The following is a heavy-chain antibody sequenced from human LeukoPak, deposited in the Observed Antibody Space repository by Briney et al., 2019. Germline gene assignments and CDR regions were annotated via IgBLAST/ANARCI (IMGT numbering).Heavy chain of an antibody. D-gene: IGHD5-18*01. CDR3: ARGGYSYGHNWFDP. CDR1: GGSLSSAGYY. V-gene: IGHV4-39*07. J-gene: IGHJ5*02. Sequence: PSETLSLTCAVSGGSLSSAGYYWGCIRQPPGKGLEWIGTIDYTGSTYYNPSLKSRVTISKDTAKNQFSLKLSSVTAADTAVYYCARGGYSYGHNWFDPWGQGTLVTVSS. CDR2: IDYTGST.